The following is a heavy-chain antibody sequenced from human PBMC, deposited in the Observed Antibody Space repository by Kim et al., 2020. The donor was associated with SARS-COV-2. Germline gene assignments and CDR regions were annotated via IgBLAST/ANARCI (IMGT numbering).Heavy chain of an antibody. J-gene: IGHJ6*02. CDR1: GGSISSGGYY. Sequence: SETLSLTCTVSGGSISSGGYYWSWIRQHPGKGLEWIGYIYYSGSTYYNPSLKSRVTISVDTSKNQFSLKLSSVTAADTAVYYCARIPPPYYYGSGSYYTGSRGGYYYGMDVWGQGTTVTVSS. V-gene: IGHV4-31*03. CDR3: ARIPPPYYYGSGSYYTGSRGGYYYGMDV. D-gene: IGHD3-10*01. CDR2: IYYSGST.